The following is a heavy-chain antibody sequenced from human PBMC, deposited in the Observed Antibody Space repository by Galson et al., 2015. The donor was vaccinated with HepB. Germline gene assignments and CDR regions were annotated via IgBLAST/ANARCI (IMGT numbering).Heavy chain of an antibody. CDR1: GFTFSNYA. D-gene: IGHD2-2*01. Sequence: SLRLSCAASGFTFSNYALSWVRQAPGKGLEWVSVISASGDSIHYTDSVRGRFTISRDNSKKTLYLQMNSLRAEDTAVYYCARGGWQYQLLSDYWGQGILVTVSS. CDR3: ARGGWQYQLLSDY. V-gene: IGHV3-23*01. CDR2: ISASGDSI. J-gene: IGHJ4*02.